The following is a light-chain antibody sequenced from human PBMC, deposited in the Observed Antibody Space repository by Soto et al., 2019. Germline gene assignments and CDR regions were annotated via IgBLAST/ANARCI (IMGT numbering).Light chain of an antibody. CDR1: SSDVGAYNY. CDR2: EVS. CDR3: SSYTGSSTLV. Sequence: QSVLTQPASVSGSPGQSITISCTGTSSDVGAYNYVSWYQQHPGKAPKLMIYEVSDRPSGVSTRFSGSKSGNTASLTISGLQAEDEAAYYCSSYTGSSTLVFGTGTKLTVL. J-gene: IGLJ1*01. V-gene: IGLV2-14*01.